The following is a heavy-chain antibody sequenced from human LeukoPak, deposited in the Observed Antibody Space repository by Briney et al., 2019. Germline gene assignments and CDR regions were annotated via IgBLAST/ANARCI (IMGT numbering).Heavy chain of an antibody. Sequence: SETLSLTCTVSGGSISSYYWSWIRQPPGKGLEWIGYIYYSGSTNYNPSLKSRVTISVDTSKNQFSLKLSSVTAADTAVYYCARQRSVLVWFDPWGQGTLVTVSS. J-gene: IGHJ5*02. V-gene: IGHV4-59*08. CDR2: IYYSGST. CDR3: ARQRSVLVWFDP. CDR1: GGSISSYY.